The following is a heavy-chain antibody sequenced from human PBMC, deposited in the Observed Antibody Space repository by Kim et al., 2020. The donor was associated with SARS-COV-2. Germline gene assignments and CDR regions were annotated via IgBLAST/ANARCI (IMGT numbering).Heavy chain of an antibody. Sequence: SETLSLTCTISGGSIGSYYWSWIRQSPGKGLEWIGSIYHNGNTNYNPSLESRVTISVDTSKNQFSLTMTSVTAADTAVYFCARSSVASPFSVWGQGTLITVS. V-gene: IGHV4-59*01. D-gene: IGHD3-10*01. CDR2: IYHNGNT. CDR1: GGSIGSYY. J-gene: IGHJ4*02. CDR3: ARSSVASPFSV.